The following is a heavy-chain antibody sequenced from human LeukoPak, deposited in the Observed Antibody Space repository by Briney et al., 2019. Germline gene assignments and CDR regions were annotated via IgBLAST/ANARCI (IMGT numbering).Heavy chain of an antibody. CDR2: ISSSGSTI. CDR1: GVTFSSYW. D-gene: IGHD6-13*01. V-gene: IGHV3-11*01. J-gene: IGHJ5*02. Sequence: GGSLRLSCAASGVTFSSYWMSWIRQAPGKGLEWVSYISSSGSTIYYADSVKGRFTISRDNAKNSLYLQMNSLRAEDTAVYYCARGAAAAHSTPNNWFDPWGQGTLVTVSS. CDR3: ARGAAAAHSTPNNWFDP.